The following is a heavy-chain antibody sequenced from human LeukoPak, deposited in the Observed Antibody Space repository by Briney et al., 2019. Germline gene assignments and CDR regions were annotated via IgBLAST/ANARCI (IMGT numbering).Heavy chain of an antibody. CDR3: ARHSGGSDY. V-gene: IGHV4-59*08. CDR1: GGSTSNYY. J-gene: IGHJ4*02. CDR2: IYYSGST. Sequence: SETLSLTCTVSGGSTSNYYWSWIRQPPGKGLEWIGYIYYSGSTNYNPSLKSRVTISVDTSKNQFSLKLSSVTAADTAVYYCARHSGGSDYWGQGTLVTVSS. D-gene: IGHD3-10*01.